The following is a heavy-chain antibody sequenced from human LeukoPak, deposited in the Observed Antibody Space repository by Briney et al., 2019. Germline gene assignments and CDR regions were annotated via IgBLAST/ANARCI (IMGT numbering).Heavy chain of an antibody. CDR1: GGSVSSTGAY. CDR2: TYYSSKCYY. V-gene: IGHV6-1*01. D-gene: IGHD5-24*01. Sequence: SQTLSLTCAISGGSVSSTGAYWNWIRQSPWRGLEWLGSTYYSSKCYYEYALSVQSRIIVAPDTSKNQFSPQQKSVTPEDTALDYCVRGNYNFDYWGQGSLVTVSS. CDR3: VRGNYNFDY. J-gene: IGHJ4*02.